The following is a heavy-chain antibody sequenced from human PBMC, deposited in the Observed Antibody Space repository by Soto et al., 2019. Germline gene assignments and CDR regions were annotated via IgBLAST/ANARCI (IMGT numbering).Heavy chain of an antibody. V-gene: IGHV1-18*01. J-gene: IGHJ5*02. Sequence: GASVKVSCKASGYTFSSYGISWVRQAPGQGLEWMGWISAHNGDTDYTQKFQGRVTMTTDTSTSTAYMELRSLRYDDTAVYYCGRLYRTDPWGQGTLVTVSS. D-gene: IGHD3-10*01. CDR1: GYTFSSYG. CDR2: ISAHNGDT. CDR3: GRLYRTDP.